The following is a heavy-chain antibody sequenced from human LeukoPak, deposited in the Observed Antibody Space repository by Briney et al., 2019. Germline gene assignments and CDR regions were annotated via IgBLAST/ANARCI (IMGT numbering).Heavy chain of an antibody. CDR3: AKVDDYDFYNDY. D-gene: IGHD3-3*01. CDR2: IRYDGSNK. V-gene: IGHV3-30*02. J-gene: IGHJ4*02. Sequence: PGGSLRLSCAASGFTFSSYGMHWVRQAPGKGLEWAAFIRYDGSNKYYADSVKGRFTISRDNSKNTLYLQMNSLRAEDTAVYYCAKVDDYDFYNDYWGQGTLVTVSS. CDR1: GFTFSSYG.